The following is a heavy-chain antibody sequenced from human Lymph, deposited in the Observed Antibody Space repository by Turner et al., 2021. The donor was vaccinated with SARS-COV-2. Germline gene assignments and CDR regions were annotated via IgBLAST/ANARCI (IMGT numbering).Heavy chain of an antibody. J-gene: IGHJ4*02. V-gene: IGHV3-23*01. Sequence: EVQLLESVGGLVLPGGSLRLSCAASGFTFSSYAMSWVRQAPGKGLEWVSSISVGGGSTYYPDSVKGRFTISRDNSKNTLYLQMNNLRAEDTAVYYCAKVHGILTGYIGYWGQGTLVTVSS. CDR3: AKVHGILTGYIGY. CDR2: ISVGGGST. D-gene: IGHD3-9*01. CDR1: GFTFSSYA.